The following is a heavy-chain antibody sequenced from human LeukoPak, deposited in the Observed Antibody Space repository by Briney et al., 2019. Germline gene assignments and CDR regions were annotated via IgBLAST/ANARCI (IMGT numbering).Heavy chain of an antibody. J-gene: IGHJ4*02. V-gene: IGHV3-23*01. D-gene: IGHD4-23*01. CDR2: ISATGGIT. CDR1: GFTFSSCD. CDR3: AKSGNNGGKRGGNDY. Sequence: PGRSLRLSCAASGFTFSSCDMSWVRQAPGKGLEWVSGISATGGITYYADSVKGRFTISRDNSKNTLYVQMNSLRAEDTAVYYCAKSGNNGGKRGGNDYWGQGTLVTVSS.